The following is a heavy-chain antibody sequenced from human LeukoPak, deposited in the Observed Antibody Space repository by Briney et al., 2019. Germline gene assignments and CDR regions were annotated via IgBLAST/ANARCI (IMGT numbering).Heavy chain of an antibody. J-gene: IGHJ4*02. D-gene: IGHD2-2*01. CDR2: IYCSGST. V-gene: IGHV4-30-4*08. CDR1: GGSISSGDYY. CDR3: ARYCSSTSYYSDDSNIRTPFDY. Sequence: SETLSLTCTVSGGSISSGDYYWSWIRQPPGKGLEWIGYIYCSGSTYYNPSLKSRVTISVDTSKNQFSLKLSSVTAADTAVYYCARYCSSTSYYSDDSNIRTPFDYWGQGTLVTVSS.